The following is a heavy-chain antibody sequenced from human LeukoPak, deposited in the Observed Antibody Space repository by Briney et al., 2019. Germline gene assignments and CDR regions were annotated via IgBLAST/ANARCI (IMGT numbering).Heavy chain of an antibody. D-gene: IGHD3-22*01. CDR1: GYTFTIYG. CDR3: ARDGIVVVSDAFDI. CDR2: ISAYNGNT. J-gene: IGHJ3*02. Sequence: VASVTVSFTSSGYTFTIYGISWVRQAPGQGLEWMEWISAYNGNTNYAQKLQGRVTMTTDTSTSTAYMELRSLRSDDTAVYYCARDGIVVVSDAFDIWGQGTMVTVSS. V-gene: IGHV1-18*01.